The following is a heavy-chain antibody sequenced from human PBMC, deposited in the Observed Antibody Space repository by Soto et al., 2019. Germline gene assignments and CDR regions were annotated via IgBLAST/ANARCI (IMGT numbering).Heavy chain of an antibody. V-gene: IGHV3-64*01. CDR1: GFTFSSYA. CDR3: AGQIAALDL. CDR2: ISSNGGNT. Sequence: EVQLVESGGGLVQPGGSLRLSCAASGFTFSSYAMHWVRQAPGKGLEYVSAISSNGGNTYYANSVKGRFTISRDNSKNTLYLHMGSLRAEDMAVYYCAGQIAALDLWGRGTLVTVSS. D-gene: IGHD6-13*01. J-gene: IGHJ2*01.